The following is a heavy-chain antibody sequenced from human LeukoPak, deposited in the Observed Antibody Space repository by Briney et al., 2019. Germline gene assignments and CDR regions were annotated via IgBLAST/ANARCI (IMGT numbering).Heavy chain of an antibody. CDR2: ISGSGGST. D-gene: IGHD3-10*01. Sequence: PGGSLRLSCAASGFTFSSYAMSWVRQAPGKGLEWVSAISGSGGSTYYADSVKGRFTISRDNSKNTLYLQMNSLRAEDTAVYCCAKVPGSGSYSYYFDYWGQGTLVTVSS. CDR1: GFTFSSYA. CDR3: AKVPGSGSYSYYFDY. V-gene: IGHV3-23*01. J-gene: IGHJ4*02.